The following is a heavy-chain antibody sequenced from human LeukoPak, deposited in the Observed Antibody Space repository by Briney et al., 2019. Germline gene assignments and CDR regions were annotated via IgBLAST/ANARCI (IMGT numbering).Heavy chain of an antibody. D-gene: IGHD3-10*01. CDR2: MNPNSGNT. CDR1: GYTFTSYG. J-gene: IGHJ4*02. Sequence: GASVKVSCKASGYTFTSYGINWVRQATGQGLEWMGWMNPNSGNTGYAQKFQGRVTMTRNTSISTAYMDLSSLRSEDTAVYYCARGRGVRHSSTDYWGQGTLVTVSS. V-gene: IGHV1-8*02. CDR3: ARGRGVRHSSTDY.